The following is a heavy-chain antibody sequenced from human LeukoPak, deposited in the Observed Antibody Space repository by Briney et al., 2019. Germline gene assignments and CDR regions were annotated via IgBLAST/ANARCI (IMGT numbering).Heavy chain of an antibody. V-gene: IGHV3-11*01. CDR2: ISSSGSTI. D-gene: IGHD3-16*01. Sequence: GGSLRLSCAASGFTFSDYYKSWIRQATGKGLEWVSYISSSGSTIYYADSVKGRFTISRDNAKNSLYLQMNSLRAEDTAVYYCARDHGTFGYYYYYMDVWGKGTTVTVSS. J-gene: IGHJ6*03. CDR1: GFTFSDYY. CDR3: ARDHGTFGYYYYYMDV.